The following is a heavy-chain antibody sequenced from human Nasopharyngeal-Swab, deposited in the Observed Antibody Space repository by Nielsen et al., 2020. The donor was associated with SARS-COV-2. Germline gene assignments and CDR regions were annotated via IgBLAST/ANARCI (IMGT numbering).Heavy chain of an antibody. CDR2: IYVGGSP. J-gene: IGHJ6*02. Sequence: SDTLSLTCSVSGDSIRTYYWNWIRQPAGKGLEWVGRIYVGGSPNNPPSLEGRVTMSVDTSKNQFSLKLSSVTADDTAVYFCARGNTVTTGYYYDLDSWGQGTKVTVSS. CDR1: GDSIRTYY. V-gene: IGHV4-4*07. D-gene: IGHD4-11*01. CDR3: ARGNTVTTGYYYDLDS.